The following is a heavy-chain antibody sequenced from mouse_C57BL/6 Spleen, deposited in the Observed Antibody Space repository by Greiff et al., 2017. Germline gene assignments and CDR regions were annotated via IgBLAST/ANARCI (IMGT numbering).Heavy chain of an antibody. V-gene: IGHV14-2*01. Sequence: VQLQQSGAELVKPGASVKLSCTASGFNIKDYYMHWVKQRTEQGLEWIGRIDPEAGETKYAPKFQGKATITADTSSNTAYLQLSSLTSEDTAVDYCARDGYYGSRTGVYAMDYWGQGTSGTVSS. CDR2: IDPEAGET. CDR3: ARDGYYGSRTGVYAMDY. CDR1: GFNIKDYY. J-gene: IGHJ4*01. D-gene: IGHD1-1*01.